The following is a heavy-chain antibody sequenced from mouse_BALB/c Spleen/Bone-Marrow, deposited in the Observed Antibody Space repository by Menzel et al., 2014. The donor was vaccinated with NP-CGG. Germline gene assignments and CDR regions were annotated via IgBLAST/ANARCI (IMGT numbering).Heavy chain of an antibody. CDR2: ISSGGST. CDR3: ARDDYDDQYYFDY. CDR1: GFTFSSYA. V-gene: IGHV5-6-5*01. J-gene: IGHJ2*01. Sequence: EVQLVESGGGLVKPGGSLKLSCAASGFTFSSYAMSWVRQTPEKRLEWVASISSGGSTYYPDSVKGRFTISRDNARNILYLQMSSLRSEDTAMYYCARDDYDDQYYFDYWGQGITLTVSS. D-gene: IGHD2-4*01.